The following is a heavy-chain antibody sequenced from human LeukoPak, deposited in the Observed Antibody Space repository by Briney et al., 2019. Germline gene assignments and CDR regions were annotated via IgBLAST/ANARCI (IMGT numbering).Heavy chain of an antibody. CDR1: GGSISSGSYY. CDR2: IYTSGST. CDR3: ARGSITMVRGVILDYYYYYMDV. V-gene: IGHV4-61*02. D-gene: IGHD3-10*01. Sequence: SETLSLTCTVPGGSISSGSYYWSWIRQPAGKGLEWIGRIYTSGSTNYNPSLKSRVTISVDTSKNQFSLKLSSVTAADTAVYYCARGSITMVRGVILDYYYYYMDVWGKGTTVTISS. J-gene: IGHJ6*03.